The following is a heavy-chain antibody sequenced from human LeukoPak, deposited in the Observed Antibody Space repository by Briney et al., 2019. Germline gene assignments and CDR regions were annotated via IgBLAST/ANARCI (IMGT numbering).Heavy chain of an antibody. V-gene: IGHV3-7*01. J-gene: IGHJ6*02. CDR2: IKRDGSEK. CDR3: ARGHYGMDV. CDR1: GFTFSNYW. Sequence: QAGGSLRLSCAASGFTFSNYWMTWVRQAPGKGLEGVAHIKRDGSEKNYEDSVKGRFTISRDDAKSSLYRQMNNLRAEDTAVYYCARGHYGMDVWGQGTTVTVSS.